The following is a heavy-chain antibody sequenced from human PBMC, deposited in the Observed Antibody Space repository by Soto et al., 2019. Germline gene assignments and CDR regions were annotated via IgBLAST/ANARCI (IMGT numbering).Heavy chain of an antibody. J-gene: IGHJ3*02. CDR1: GGTFSSYT. Sequence: GASVKVSCKASGGTFSSYTISWVRQAPGQGLEWMGRIIPILGIANYAQKFQGRVTITADKSTSTAYMELSSLRSEDTAVYYCARAYCSGGSCYHRLATYDAFDIWGQGTMVTVSS. V-gene: IGHV1-69*02. D-gene: IGHD2-15*01. CDR3: ARAYCSGGSCYHRLATYDAFDI. CDR2: IIPILGIA.